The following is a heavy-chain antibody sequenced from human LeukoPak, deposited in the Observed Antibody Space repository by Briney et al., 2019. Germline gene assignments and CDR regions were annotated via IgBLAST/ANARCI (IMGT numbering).Heavy chain of an antibody. CDR3: ASEDYYDSSGYGN. D-gene: IGHD3-22*01. CDR2: IYYSGST. Sequence: SETLSLTCTVSGGSISSGDYYWSWIRQPPGKGLEWIGYIYYSGSTYYNPSLKSRVTISVDTSKNQFSLKLSSVTAADTAVYYCASEDYYDSSGYGNWGQGTLVTVSS. J-gene: IGHJ4*02. V-gene: IGHV4-30-4*01. CDR1: GGSISSGDYY.